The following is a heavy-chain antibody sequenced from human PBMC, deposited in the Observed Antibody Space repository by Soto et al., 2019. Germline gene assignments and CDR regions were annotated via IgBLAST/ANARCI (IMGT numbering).Heavy chain of an antibody. J-gene: IGHJ5*01. V-gene: IGHV1-3*01. CDR1: GYTFTSYA. CDR3: ARVGPIQLWSNWFDS. Sequence: ASVKVSCKASGYTFTSYAMHWVRQAPGQRLEWMGWINAGNGNTKYSQKFQGRVTITRDTSASTAYMELSSLRSEDTAVYYCARVGPIQLWSNWFDSWGQGTLVTVSS. D-gene: IGHD5-18*01. CDR2: INAGNGNT.